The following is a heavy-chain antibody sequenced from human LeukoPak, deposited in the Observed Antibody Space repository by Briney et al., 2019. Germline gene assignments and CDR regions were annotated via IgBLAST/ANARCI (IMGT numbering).Heavy chain of an antibody. D-gene: IGHD3-10*01. CDR1: GFTFSDHY. V-gene: IGHV3-72*01. Sequence: GGSLRLSCAASGFTFSDHYMDWVRQAPGKGLEWVGRIGNKANRYTIQYAASVQGRFTISRLDSRNSLYLQMNILKTEDTALYYCGRIIVRGGNYFDYGDPGTLVTVSS. CDR2: IGNKANRYTI. CDR3: GRIIVRGGNYFDY. J-gene: IGHJ4*02.